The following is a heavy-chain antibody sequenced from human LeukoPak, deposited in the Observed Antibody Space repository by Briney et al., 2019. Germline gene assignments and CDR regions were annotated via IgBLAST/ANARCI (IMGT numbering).Heavy chain of an antibody. D-gene: IGHD3-22*01. CDR3: ALLGSSALDY. Sequence: PSETLSLTCTVSGDSISSYYFNWLRQPAGKGLEWLGRIYTSGTTYYNPSLKSRLTMSVDTSKNQFSLKLRSVTAADTALYFCALLGSSALDYWGQGVLVTVSS. V-gene: IGHV4-4*07. J-gene: IGHJ4*02. CDR2: IYTSGTT. CDR1: GDSISSYY.